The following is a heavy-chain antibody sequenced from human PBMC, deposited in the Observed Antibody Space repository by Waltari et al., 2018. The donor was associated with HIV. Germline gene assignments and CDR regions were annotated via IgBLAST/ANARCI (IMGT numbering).Heavy chain of an antibody. CDR1: GFNFRSHW. D-gene: IGHD2-2*01. CDR3: TRDLSTYGHEFDY. J-gene: IGHJ4*02. Sequence: VQVVESGGKLVQRGGSLSLSWAASGFNFRSHWMHWIRHVPGKGLVWVSHINIDGSDTSYLESVKGRFTISRDNANNTLYLQMNNLRVEDTAMYFCTRDLSTYGHEFDYWGQGTLVTVAS. CDR2: INIDGSDT. V-gene: IGHV3-74*01.